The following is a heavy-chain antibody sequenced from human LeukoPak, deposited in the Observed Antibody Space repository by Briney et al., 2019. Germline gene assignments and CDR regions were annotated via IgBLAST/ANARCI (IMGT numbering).Heavy chain of an antibody. D-gene: IGHD3-10*01. CDR2: INPNSGGT. J-gene: IGHJ5*02. CDR3: ARTNTYYYGSGSYDWFDP. Sequence: ASVKVSCKASGYTFTSYYMHWVRQAPGQGLEWMGWINPNSGGTNYAQKFQGRVTMTRDTSISTAYMELSRLRSDDTAVYYCARTNTYYYGSGSYDWFDPWGQGTLVTVSS. V-gene: IGHV1-2*02. CDR1: GYTFTSYY.